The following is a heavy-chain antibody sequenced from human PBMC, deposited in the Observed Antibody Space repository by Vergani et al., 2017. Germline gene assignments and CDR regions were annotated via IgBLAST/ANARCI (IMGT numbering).Heavy chain of an antibody. V-gene: IGHV1-69*13. CDR3: ARDRGYYYDISGYGTDY. J-gene: IGHJ4*02. CDR2: IIPIFGTA. Sequence: QVQLVQSGAEVKKPGSSVKVSCKASGGTFSSYAISWVRQAPGQGLEWMGRIIPIFGTANYAQKFQGRVTITADESTSTAYMELSSLRSEDTAVYYCARDRGYYYDISGYGTDYWGQGTLVTVSS. D-gene: IGHD3-22*01. CDR1: GGTFSSYA.